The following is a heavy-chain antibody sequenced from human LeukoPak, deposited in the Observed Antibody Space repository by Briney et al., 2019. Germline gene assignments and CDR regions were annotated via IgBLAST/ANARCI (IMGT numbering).Heavy chain of an antibody. J-gene: IGHJ3*02. CDR3: ARGGVYYYDSSDTFDI. V-gene: IGHV4-34*01. Sequence: SETLSLTCAVYGGSSSGYYWSWIRQPPGKGLEWIGEINHSGSTNYNPSLKSRVTISVDTSKNQFSLKLSSVTAADTAVYYCARGGVYYYDSSDTFDIWGQGTMVTVSS. D-gene: IGHD3-22*01. CDR1: GGSSSGYY. CDR2: INHSGST.